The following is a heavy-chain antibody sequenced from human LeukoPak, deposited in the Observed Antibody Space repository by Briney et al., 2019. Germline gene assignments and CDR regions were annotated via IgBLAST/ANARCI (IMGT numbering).Heavy chain of an antibody. J-gene: IGHJ4*02. Sequence: ASVKVSCKASGYTFTSYYMHWVRQAPGQGLEWMGIINPSGGSTSYAQKFQGRVTMTTDTSTSTAYMELRSLRSDDTAVYYCARDHSYTIFGVVDYWGQGTLVTVSS. CDR1: GYTFTSYY. D-gene: IGHD3-3*01. V-gene: IGHV1-46*01. CDR2: INPSGGST. CDR3: ARDHSYTIFGVVDY.